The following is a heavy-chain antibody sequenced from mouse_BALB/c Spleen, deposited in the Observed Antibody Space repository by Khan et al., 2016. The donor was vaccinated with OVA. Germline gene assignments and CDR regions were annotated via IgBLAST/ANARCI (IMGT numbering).Heavy chain of an antibody. CDR2: ISTNYGDA. Sequence: QVQLQQSGAELVRPGVSVKISCKASDYTFTDYAMHWVKQRHAKSLEWIGVISTNYGDADYNPKFQGKASMTVDRSSSTVSMELARLTSEDSAIYYCVRGGKFAYWGQGTLVTVSA. V-gene: IGHV1S137*01. J-gene: IGHJ3*01. D-gene: IGHD1-1*02. CDR1: DYTFTDYA. CDR3: VRGGKFAY.